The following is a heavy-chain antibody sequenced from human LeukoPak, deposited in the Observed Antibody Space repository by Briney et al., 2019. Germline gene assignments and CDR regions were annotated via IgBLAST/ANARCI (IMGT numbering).Heavy chain of an antibody. D-gene: IGHD6-13*01. CDR3: ARSIAAALYYFDY. J-gene: IGHJ4*02. Sequence: GGSLRLSCAASGFTVSSNYMSWVRQAPGKGLEWVSVIYSGGSTYYADSVKGRFTISRHNSKNTLYLQMNSLRAEDTAVYYCARSIAAALYYFDYWGQGTLVTVSS. V-gene: IGHV3-53*04. CDR2: IYSGGST. CDR1: GFTVSSNY.